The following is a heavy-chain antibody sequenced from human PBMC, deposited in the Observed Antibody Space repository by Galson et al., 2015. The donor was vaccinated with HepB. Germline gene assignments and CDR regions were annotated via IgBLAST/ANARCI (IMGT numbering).Heavy chain of an antibody. CDR2: IIPIFGIA. D-gene: IGHD2-15*01. J-gene: IGHJ6*02. V-gene: IGHV1-69*04. Sequence: SVKVSCKASGGTFSSYAISWVRQAPGQGLEWMGRIIPIFGIANYAQKFQGRVTITADKSTSTAYMELSSLRSEDTAVYYCARVVVVPANYGMDVWGQGTTVTVSS. CDR1: GGTFSSYA. CDR3: ARVVVVPANYGMDV.